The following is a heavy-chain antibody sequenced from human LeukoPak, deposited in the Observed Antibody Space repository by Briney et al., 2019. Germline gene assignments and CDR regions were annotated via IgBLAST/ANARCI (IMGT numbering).Heavy chain of an antibody. CDR3: ARALVDYGDFDFDL. D-gene: IGHD4-17*01. V-gene: IGHV4-30-4*01. CDR1: GGSISSGDYY. CDR2: IYYSGST. J-gene: IGHJ2*01. Sequence: SETLSLTCTVSGGSISSGDYYWSWIRQPPGKGLEWIGYIYYSGSTYYNPSLKSRATISVDTSKNQFSLKLSSVTAADTAVYYCARALVDYGDFDFDLWGRGTLVTVSS.